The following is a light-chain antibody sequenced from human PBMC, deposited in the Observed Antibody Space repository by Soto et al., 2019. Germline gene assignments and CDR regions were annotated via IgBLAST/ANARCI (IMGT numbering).Light chain of an antibody. CDR2: GTS. Sequence: ETVFTQSPGTLSLSAGERATLSCRASQSVSSSYLAWYQQNPGQAPRLLIYGTSSRATGIPDRFSGSGSGTDFTLTISXLEPEDFAMYYCQQYGSSPPTFGQGTKV. V-gene: IGKV3-20*01. J-gene: IGKJ1*01. CDR3: QQYGSSPPT. CDR1: QSVSSSY.